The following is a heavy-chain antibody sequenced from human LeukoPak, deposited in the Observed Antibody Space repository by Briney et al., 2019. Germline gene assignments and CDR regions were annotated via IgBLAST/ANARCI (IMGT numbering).Heavy chain of an antibody. Sequence: PGGSLRLSCAASGFTFSSYAMNWVRQAPGKGLEWVSAISGSGGSTYYADSVKGRFTISRDNSKNTLYLQMNSLRAEDMAVYYCGKSSHLWSGFSDSWGQGTLVSVSS. D-gene: IGHD3-3*01. CDR2: ISGSGGST. CDR3: GKSSHLWSGFSDS. V-gene: IGHV3-23*01. J-gene: IGHJ4*02. CDR1: GFTFSSYA.